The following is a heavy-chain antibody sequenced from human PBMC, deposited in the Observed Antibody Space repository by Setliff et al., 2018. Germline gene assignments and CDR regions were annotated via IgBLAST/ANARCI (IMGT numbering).Heavy chain of an antibody. V-gene: IGHV3-48*01. CDR1: GFTFSSYT. CDR3: AKGGTHESDY. Sequence: GGSLRLSCAASGFTFSSYTMNWVRQAPGKGLEWLSYIANGGSPIYYADSVKGRFTISRDNAKNSVYLQMNSLRVEDTAVYYCAKGGTHESDYWGQGTLVTVSS. CDR2: IANGGSPI. J-gene: IGHJ4*02. D-gene: IGHD3-16*01.